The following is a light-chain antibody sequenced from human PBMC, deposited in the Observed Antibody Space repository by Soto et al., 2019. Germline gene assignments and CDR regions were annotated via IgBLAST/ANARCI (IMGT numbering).Light chain of an antibody. CDR1: SSDVGGYNY. Sequence: QSALTQPTSASGSPGQSVTISCTGTSSDVGGYNYVSWYQQHPGKAPKLMIYEVSKRPSGVPDRFSGSKSGNTASLTVSGLQAEDDADYYCSSYAGSNNLGVFGTGTKVTVL. CDR3: SSYAGSNNLGV. CDR2: EVS. V-gene: IGLV2-8*01. J-gene: IGLJ1*01.